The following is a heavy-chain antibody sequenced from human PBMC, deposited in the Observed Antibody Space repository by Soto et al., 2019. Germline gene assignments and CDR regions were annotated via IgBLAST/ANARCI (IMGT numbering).Heavy chain of an antibody. V-gene: IGHV1-58*01. CDR1: GSTFTISA. CDR3: AAGPYDYVWGSPALY. CDR2: IVFGSGNT. D-gene: IGHD3-16*01. J-gene: IGHJ4*02. Sequence: GASVKVSCKASGSTFTISAVQWVRQARGQRLEWIGWIVFGSGNTNYAQKFQERVTITRDLSTSTAYMELSSLRSEDTAVYYCAAGPYDYVWGSPALYWAQGTLVTVSS.